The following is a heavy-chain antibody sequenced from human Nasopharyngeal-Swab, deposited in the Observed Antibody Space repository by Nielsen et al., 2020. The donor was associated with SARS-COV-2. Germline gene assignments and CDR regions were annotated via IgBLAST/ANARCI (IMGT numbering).Heavy chain of an antibody. CDR1: GYTLISYG. V-gene: IGHV1-18*01. Sequence: ASVKVSCKASGYTLISYGISWVRQAPGQGLEGMGWISAYNGNTNYAQKLQGRVTMTTDTSTSTAYMELRSLRSNDTAVYYCARVVPTHQTGYGDYVRGPYWYFDLWGRGTLVTVSS. CDR3: ARVVPTHQTGYGDYVRGPYWYFDL. D-gene: IGHD4-17*01. J-gene: IGHJ2*01. CDR2: ISAYNGNT.